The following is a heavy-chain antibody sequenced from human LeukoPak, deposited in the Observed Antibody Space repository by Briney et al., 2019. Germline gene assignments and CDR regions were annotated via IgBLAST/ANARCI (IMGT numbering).Heavy chain of an antibody. CDR1: RDSFSSYY. V-gene: IGHV4-59*01. J-gene: IGHJ4*02. D-gene: IGHD6-13*01. Sequence: SETLSLTCTVARDSFSSYYWSWIRQPPGKGLEWIGYIYHSGSTNYNPSLKSRVTISADTSKDQFSLKLASVTAADTAVYYCATGYSSTWYYFDYWGQGTLVTVSS. CDR3: ATGYSSTWYYFDY. CDR2: IYHSGST.